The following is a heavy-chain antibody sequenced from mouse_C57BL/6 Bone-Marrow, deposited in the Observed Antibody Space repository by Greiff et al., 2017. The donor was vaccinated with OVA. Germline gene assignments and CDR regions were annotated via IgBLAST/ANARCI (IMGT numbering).Heavy chain of an antibody. D-gene: IGHD1-1*01. CDR1: GYTFTSYG. J-gene: IGHJ3*01. V-gene: IGHV1-81*01. CDR2: IFPRSGNT. CDR3: ARSGYYGSSYIAY. Sequence: QVQLQQSGAELARPGASVKLSCKASGYTFTSYGISWVKQRTGQGLVWIGEIFPRSGNTYYNEKFKGKATMTADKSSSTAYMGLRSLTSEDSAVDFCARSGYYGSSYIAYWGQGTLVTVSA.